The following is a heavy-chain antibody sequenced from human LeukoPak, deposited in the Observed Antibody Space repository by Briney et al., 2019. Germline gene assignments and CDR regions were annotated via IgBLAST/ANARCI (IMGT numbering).Heavy chain of an antibody. J-gene: IGHJ4*02. Sequence: PGGSLRLSCAASGFTFSSYAMSWVRQAPGKGLEWVSAISGSGGSTYYADSVKGRFTISRDNSKNTLYLQMNSLRAEDTAVYYCAKDNKWIQLWTGGLGYWGQGTLVTVSS. CDR1: GFTFSSYA. CDR2: ISGSGGST. CDR3: AKDNKWIQLWTGGLGY. D-gene: IGHD5-18*01. V-gene: IGHV3-23*01.